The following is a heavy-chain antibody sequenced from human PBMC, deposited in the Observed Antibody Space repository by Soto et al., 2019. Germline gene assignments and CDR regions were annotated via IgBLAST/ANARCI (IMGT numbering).Heavy chain of an antibody. J-gene: IGHJ2*01. V-gene: IGHV4-4*02. CDR3: ARDPPCSSRGGRCWYFDL. CDR1: GGSISSSDW. D-gene: IGHD6-13*01. CDR2: VYHDGST. Sequence: QVQLQESGPGLVKPSGTLSLTCAVSGGSISSSDWWIWVRQTPGEGPEWIGEVYHDGSTNYKASLKSRLTTSEDKSKNQFSLNLRSATAADTGIYSCARDPPCSSRGGRCWYFDLWGRGTLVTVSS.